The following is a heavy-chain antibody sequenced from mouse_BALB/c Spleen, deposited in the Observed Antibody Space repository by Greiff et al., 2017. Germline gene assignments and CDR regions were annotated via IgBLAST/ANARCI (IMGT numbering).Heavy chain of an antibody. CDR1: GYTFTSYY. D-gene: IGHD2-10*02. CDR3: TRRYGKSYAMDY. J-gene: IGHJ4*01. Sequence: QVQLQQSGAELVKPGASVKLSCKASGYTFTSYYMYWVKQRPGQGLEWIGEINPSNGGTKFNEKFKSKATLTVDKSSRTAYMQLSSLTSEDSAVYYCTRRYGKSYAMDYWGQGTSVTVAS. V-gene: IGHV1S81*02. CDR2: INPSNGGT.